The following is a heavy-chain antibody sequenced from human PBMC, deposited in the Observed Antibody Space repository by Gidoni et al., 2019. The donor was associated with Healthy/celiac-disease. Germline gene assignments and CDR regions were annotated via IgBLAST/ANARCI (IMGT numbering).Heavy chain of an antibody. CDR2: IWYDGSNK. J-gene: IGHJ3*02. CDR1: GFTFSSYG. V-gene: IGHV3-33*01. Sequence: QVQLVESGGGVVQPGRSLRLSCAASGFTFSSYGMHWVRQAPGKGLEWVAVIWYDGSNKYYADSVKGRFTISRDNSKNTLYLQMNSLRAEDTAVYYCARDKEDTASDYAFDIWGQGTMVTVSS. CDR3: ARDKEDTASDYAFDI. D-gene: IGHD5-18*01.